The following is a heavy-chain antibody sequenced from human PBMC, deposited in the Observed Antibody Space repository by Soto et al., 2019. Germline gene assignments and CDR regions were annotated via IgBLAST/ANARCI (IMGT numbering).Heavy chain of an antibody. D-gene: IGHD3-9*01. V-gene: IGHV1-46*01. CDR3: ARGDYDVLTGHYPLDY. J-gene: IGHJ4*02. CDR1: VYSLTSYY. CDR2: INPSGGST. Sequence: XSVKVSCKASVYSLTSYYMHWVRQAPGQGLAWMGIINPSGGSTSYAQNYQDRITMTRDTSTTTVYMELSSLRSEDTAVYFCARGDYDVLTGHYPLDYWGQGTLVTVS.